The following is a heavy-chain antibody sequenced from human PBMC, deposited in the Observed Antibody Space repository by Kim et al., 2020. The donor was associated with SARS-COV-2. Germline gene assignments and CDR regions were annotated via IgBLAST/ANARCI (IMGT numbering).Heavy chain of an antibody. Sequence: GGSLRLSCAASGFTFDDYAMHWVRQAPGKGLEWVSGISWNSGSIGYADSVKGRFTISRDNAKNSLYLQMNSLRAEDTALYYCAKDEGYGSGSYGAFDIWG. CDR3: AKDEGYGSGSYGAFDI. V-gene: IGHV3-9*01. CDR2: ISWNSGSI. D-gene: IGHD3-10*01. J-gene: IGHJ3*02. CDR1: GFTFDDYA.